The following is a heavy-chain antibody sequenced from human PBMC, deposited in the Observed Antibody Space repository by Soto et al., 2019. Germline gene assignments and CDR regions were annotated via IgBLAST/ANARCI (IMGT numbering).Heavy chain of an antibody. CDR1: GFTSGNSW. D-gene: IGHD3-10*01. J-gene: IGHJ2*01. CDR2: IHQGGSER. CDR3: ARDFGWEQRRFRDWYFDL. Sequence: EVQLVESGGGLVQPGGSLSLSCAASGFTSGNSWMSWVRQAPGKGLEWVANIHQGGSERYYVDSVNGRFTISRDNAKNSLYLQMNSLRVEDTAIYYCARDFGWEQRRFRDWYFDLWGRGTLVTVSS. V-gene: IGHV3-7*04.